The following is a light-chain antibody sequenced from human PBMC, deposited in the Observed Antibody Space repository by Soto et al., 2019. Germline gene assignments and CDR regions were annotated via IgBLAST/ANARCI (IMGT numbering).Light chain of an antibody. J-gene: IGKJ5*01. CDR3: QQYYTTPIT. CDR1: QSVLYSSDNKNY. CDR2: WAS. V-gene: IGKV4-1*01. Sequence: DIVMTQSPGSLAVSLGERATINCKSTQSVLYSSDNKNYLAWYQQKPGQPPKLLVYWASTRESGVPDRISGSGSGTEFTLTISSLQAEDVAVYYCQQYYTTPITFGQGTRLEIK.